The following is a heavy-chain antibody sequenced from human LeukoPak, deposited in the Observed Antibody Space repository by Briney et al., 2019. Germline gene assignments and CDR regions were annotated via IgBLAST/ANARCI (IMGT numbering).Heavy chain of an antibody. Sequence: PGGSLRLSCAASGFNFSTYGMHWVRQAPGKGLEWVAFIRFDGSYKYYADSVKGRFTISRDNAKNSLYLQMNSLRAEDTAVYYCAELGITMIGGVWGKGTTVTTSS. CDR3: AELGITMIGGV. D-gene: IGHD3-10*02. CDR1: GFNFSTYG. CDR2: IRFDGSYK. V-gene: IGHV3-30*02. J-gene: IGHJ6*04.